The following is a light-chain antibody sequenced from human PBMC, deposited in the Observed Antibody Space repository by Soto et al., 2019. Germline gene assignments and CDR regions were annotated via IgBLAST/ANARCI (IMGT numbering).Light chain of an antibody. V-gene: IGLV2-8*01. J-gene: IGLJ1*01. CDR3: SSDAGNYNYV. CDR1: SSDVGRYDH. CDR2: EVT. Sequence: QSVLTQPPSASGSPGQSVTIPCTGTSSDVGRYDHVSWYQQHPGKAPKLMIYEVTRRPAGVPDRFSGSKSGNTASLTVSGLQAEDEAEYFCSSDAGNYNYVFGTGTKVTV.